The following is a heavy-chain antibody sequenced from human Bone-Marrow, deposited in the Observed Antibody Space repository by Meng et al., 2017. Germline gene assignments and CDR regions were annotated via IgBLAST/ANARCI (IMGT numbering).Heavy chain of an antibody. Sequence: QLNLQGSGPGLGKPSEPLSLTCTVSGGSISSSSYYWGWIRQPPGKGLEWIGSIYYSGSTYYTPSLKSRVTISVDTSKNQFSLKLSSVTAADTAVYYCASFLAPVDYWGQGTLVTVSS. CDR2: IYYSGST. CDR3: ASFLAPVDY. J-gene: IGHJ4*02. V-gene: IGHV4-39*01. D-gene: IGHD2/OR15-2a*01. CDR1: GGSISSSSYY.